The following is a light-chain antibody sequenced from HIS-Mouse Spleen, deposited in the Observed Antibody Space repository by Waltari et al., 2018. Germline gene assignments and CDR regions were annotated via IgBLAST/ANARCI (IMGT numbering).Light chain of an antibody. V-gene: IGLV3-25*03. CDR3: QSADSSGTYSVV. J-gene: IGLJ2*01. Sequence: SYELTQPPSVSVSPGQTARITCSGDALPTQYAYWYQQKPGQAPVLVIYKDSERPSGIPERFSGSSSGTTVTLTISGVQAEDVADYYCQSADSSGTYSVVFGGGTKLTVL. CDR2: KDS. CDR1: ALPTQY.